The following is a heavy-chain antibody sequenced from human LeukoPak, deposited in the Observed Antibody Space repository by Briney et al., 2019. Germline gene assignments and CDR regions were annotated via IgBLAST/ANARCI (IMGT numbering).Heavy chain of an antibody. CDR2: IYTSGST. V-gene: IGHV4-4*07. J-gene: IGHJ1*01. D-gene: IGHD6-13*01. CDR3: ARGSTAAAGTQL. Sequence: SETLSLTCTVSGGSISSYYWSWVRQPAGKGLEWIGRIYTSGSTNYNPSLKSRVTLSVDTSKNQFSLKLSSVTAADTAVYYCARGSTAAAGTQLWGQRTPVTLSS. CDR1: GGSISSYY.